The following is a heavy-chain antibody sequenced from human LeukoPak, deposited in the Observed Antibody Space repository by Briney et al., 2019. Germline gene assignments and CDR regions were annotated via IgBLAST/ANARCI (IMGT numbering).Heavy chain of an antibody. J-gene: IGHJ5*02. Sequence: SETLSLTCTVSGGSISSYYWSWIRQPPGKGLEWIGYIYYSGDTVYNPSLRSRVTMSVDTSKNQFSLQLRSMTTADTAVYYCARDSGTSGEVKFDPWAREPWSPSPQ. CDR1: GGSISSYY. V-gene: IGHV4-59*01. CDR2: IYYSGDT. D-gene: IGHD3-10*01. CDR3: ARDSGTSGEVKFDP.